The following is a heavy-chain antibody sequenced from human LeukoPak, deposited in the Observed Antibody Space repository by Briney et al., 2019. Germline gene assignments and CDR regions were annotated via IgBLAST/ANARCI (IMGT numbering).Heavy chain of an antibody. CDR3: ARARQWFDY. Sequence: SETLSLTCTVSGGSISSYYWSWIRQPPGKGLEWIGEINHSGSTNYNPSLKSRVTISVDTSKNQFPLKLSSVTAADTAVYYCARARQWFDYWGQGTLVTVSS. CDR2: INHSGST. J-gene: IGHJ5*01. CDR1: GGSISSYY. V-gene: IGHV4-34*01.